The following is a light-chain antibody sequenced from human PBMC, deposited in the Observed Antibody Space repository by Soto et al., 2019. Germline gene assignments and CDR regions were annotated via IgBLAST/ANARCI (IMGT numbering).Light chain of an antibody. V-gene: IGKV1-9*01. Sequence: IQLTQSPSSLSASVGDRVTITCRASQGISSYLAWYQQKPGKAPKLLIYAASTLQSGVPSRFSGSGSGTDFTLTISSLQPDDFATYYCQQYNSYSWTFGQGTTVDIK. CDR3: QQYNSYSWT. J-gene: IGKJ1*01. CDR2: AAS. CDR1: QGISSY.